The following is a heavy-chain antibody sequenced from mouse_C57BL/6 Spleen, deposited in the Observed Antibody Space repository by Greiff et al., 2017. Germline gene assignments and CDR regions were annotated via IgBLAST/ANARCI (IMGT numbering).Heavy chain of an antibody. D-gene: IGHD1-1*01. CDR2: IDPSDSET. J-gene: IGHJ1*03. V-gene: IGHV1-52*01. CDR3: ARDYYYDSSPGWYFDG. Sequence: VQLQQPGAELVRPGSSVKLSCKASGYTFTSYWMHWVKQRPIQGLEWIGNIDPSDSETHYKQKFKDKDTLTVDKSSSTDYMQLSSLTSEDAAVYYCARDYYYDSSPGWYFDGWGTGTTVTVSS. CDR1: GYTFTSYW.